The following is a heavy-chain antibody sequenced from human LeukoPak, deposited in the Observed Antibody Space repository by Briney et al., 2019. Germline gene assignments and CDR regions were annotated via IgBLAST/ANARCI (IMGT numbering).Heavy chain of an antibody. CDR3: ASGLYYDSEFQH. J-gene: IGHJ1*01. CDR2: IIPIFGTA. Sequence: ASVKVSCKASGGTFSSYAISWVRQAPGQGLEWMGGIIPIFGTANYAQKFQGRVTITADESTSTAYMELSSLRSEDTAVYYCASGLYYDSEFQHWGQGTLVTVSS. CDR1: GGTFSSYA. V-gene: IGHV1-69*13. D-gene: IGHD3-22*01.